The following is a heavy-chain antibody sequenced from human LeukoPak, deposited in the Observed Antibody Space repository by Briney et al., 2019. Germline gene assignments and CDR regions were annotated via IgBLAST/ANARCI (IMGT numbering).Heavy chain of an antibody. CDR2: LRPDGSSK. D-gene: IGHD2-2*01. J-gene: IGHJ4*02. CDR1: AFPFSSYA. CDR3: AKDEALVVPAAMSY. V-gene: IGHV3-30*02. Sequence: PGGSLRLSCAASAFPFSSYAMHWVRQAPGKGLEWVAFLRPDGSSKLYADSVQGRFTISRDNSKNTLYLQMNSLRAEDTAVYYCAKDEALVVPAAMSYWGQGTLVTVSS.